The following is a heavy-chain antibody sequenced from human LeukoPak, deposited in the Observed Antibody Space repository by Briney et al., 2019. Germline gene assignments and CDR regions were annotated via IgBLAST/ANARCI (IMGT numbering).Heavy chain of an antibody. CDR2: INHSGST. J-gene: IGHJ4*02. Sequence: SETLSLTCAVYGGSFSGYYWSWIRQPPGKGLEWIGEINHSGSTNYNPSLKSRVTISVDTSKNQFSLKLSSVTAADTAVYYCARMYSGTSYYFDYWGQGTLVTVSS. CDR3: ARMYSGTSYYFDY. V-gene: IGHV4-34*01. D-gene: IGHD1-26*01. CDR1: GGSFSGYY.